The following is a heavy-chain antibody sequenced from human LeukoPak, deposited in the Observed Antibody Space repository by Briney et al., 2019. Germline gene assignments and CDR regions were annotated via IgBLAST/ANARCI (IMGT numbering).Heavy chain of an antibody. J-gene: IGHJ6*02. D-gene: IGHD1-26*01. CDR3: AGDRYSGSYGTVAGDDYYYYGMDV. Sequence: ASVKVSSKASGYTFTSYYMHWVRQAPGQGLEWMGIINPSGGSTSYAQKFQGRVAMTRDTSTSTVYMELSSLRSEDTAVYYCAGDRYSGSYGTVAGDDYYYYGMDVWGQGTTVTVSS. V-gene: IGHV1-46*01. CDR2: INPSGGST. CDR1: GYTFTSYY.